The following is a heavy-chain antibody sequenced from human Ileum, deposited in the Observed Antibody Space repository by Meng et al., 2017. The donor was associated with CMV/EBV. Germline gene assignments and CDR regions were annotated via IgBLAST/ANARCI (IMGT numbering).Heavy chain of an antibody. J-gene: IGHJ4*02. CDR1: GDSVSSSSAT. Sequence: SQTRSLTGAISGDSVSSSSATWTWIRRPPSRGLEWLGRTYYRSKWYSDYAVSVKSRITINSDTSKNQFSLHLRSVTPDDTAVYHCVRETPAGWVDYWGQGTLVTVSS. V-gene: IGHV6-1*01. D-gene: IGHD1-26*01. CDR2: TYYRSKWYS. CDR3: VRETPAGWVDY.